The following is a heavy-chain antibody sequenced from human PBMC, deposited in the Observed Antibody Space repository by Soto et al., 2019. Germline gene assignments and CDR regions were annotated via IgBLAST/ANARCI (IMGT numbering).Heavy chain of an antibody. V-gene: IGHV3-73*01. Sequence: PGGSLRLSCAASGFTFSGSTLHWVRQASGKGLEWVGRLGSKANNYAAAYAVSLKGRFTISRDDSRNTAYLQMSSLKTEDTAVYYCARGVYPFWSGHPKGLDYWGQGTVVTVSS. CDR3: ARGVYPFWSGHPKGLDY. J-gene: IGHJ4*02. CDR2: LGSKANNYAA. CDR1: GFTFSGST. D-gene: IGHD3-3*01.